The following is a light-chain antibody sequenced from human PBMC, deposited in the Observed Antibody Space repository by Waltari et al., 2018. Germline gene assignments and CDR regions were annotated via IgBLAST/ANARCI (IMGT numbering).Light chain of an antibody. V-gene: IGLV2-14*03. CDR2: DVS. CDR1: SSDVGGENY. J-gene: IGLJ1*01. CDR3: SSYRTSSTLTYV. Sequence: QSALTQPASVSGSPGQSITISCTGTSSDVGGENYVSWYQPHPGKAPKLMIYDVSNRPSGVSNRFSGSKSGNTASLTISGLQAEDEADYYCSSYRTSSTLTYVFGTGTKVTVL.